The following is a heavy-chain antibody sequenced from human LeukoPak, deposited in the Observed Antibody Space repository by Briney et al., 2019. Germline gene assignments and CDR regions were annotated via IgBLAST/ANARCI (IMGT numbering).Heavy chain of an antibody. CDR1: GGSLSSYY. Sequence: SETLSLTCTVSGGSLSSYYWTWIRQPPGKGLEWIGYIYYTGSTSYNPSLKSRVTISVQTSKNQFSLKLSSVTAADTAVYYCARGLNRNDYGDYGYWGQGTLVTVSS. CDR2: IYYTGST. J-gene: IGHJ4*02. CDR3: ARGLNRNDYGDYGY. D-gene: IGHD4-17*01. V-gene: IGHV4-59*01.